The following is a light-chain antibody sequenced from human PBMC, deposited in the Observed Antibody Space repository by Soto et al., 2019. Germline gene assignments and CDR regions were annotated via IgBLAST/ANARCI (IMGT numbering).Light chain of an antibody. V-gene: IGLV2-14*03. CDR2: DAS. CDR1: SSDVGGYNY. CDR3: SSYTGSSTYV. Sequence: QSVLAQPASVSGSPGQSITISCTGTSSDVGGYNYVSWYQQHPGKAPKLMIYDASNRPSGVSNRFSGSKSGNTASLTISGLQTEDESEYYCSSYTGSSTYVFGTGTKVTVL. J-gene: IGLJ1*01.